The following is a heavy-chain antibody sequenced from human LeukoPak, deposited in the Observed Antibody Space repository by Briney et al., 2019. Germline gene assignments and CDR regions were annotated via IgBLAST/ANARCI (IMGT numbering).Heavy chain of an antibody. CDR3: ARDVGIRSYFDY. D-gene: IGHD2-21*01. J-gene: IGHJ4*02. Sequence: GGSLRLSCAASGFTFSSYGMYWVRQAPGKGLEWVAVIWYDGSNKYYADSVKGRFTISRDNSKNTLYLQMNSLRAEDTAVYYCARDVGIRSYFDYWGQGTLVTVSS. CDR1: GFTFSSYG. V-gene: IGHV3-33*01. CDR2: IWYDGSNK.